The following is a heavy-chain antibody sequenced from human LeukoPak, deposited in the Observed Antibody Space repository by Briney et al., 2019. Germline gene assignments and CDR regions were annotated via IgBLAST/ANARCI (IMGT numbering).Heavy chain of an antibody. V-gene: IGHV3-48*01. J-gene: IGHJ5*02. D-gene: IGHD3-10*01. CDR2: ISSSSSTI. Sequence: GGSLRLSCAASGFTFSSYGMTWVRQAPGKGLEWVSYISSSSSTIYYADSVKGRFTISRDNAKNSLYLQMNSLRAEDTAVYYCAREGVAVRGALNWFDPWGQGTLVTVSS. CDR3: AREGVAVRGALNWFDP. CDR1: GFTFSSYG.